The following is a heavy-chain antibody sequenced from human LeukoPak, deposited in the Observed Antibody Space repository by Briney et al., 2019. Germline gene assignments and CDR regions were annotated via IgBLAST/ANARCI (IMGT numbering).Heavy chain of an antibody. D-gene: IGHD5-18*01. CDR3: ARDRDTAVTVDY. CDR1: GGSISSYY. Sequence: ETLSLTCTVSGGSISSYYWSWIRQPPGKGLEWVSSISSSSSYIYYADSVKGRFTISRDNAKNSLYLQMNSLRAEDTAVYYCARDRDTAVTVDYWGQGTLVTVSS. V-gene: IGHV3-21*01. J-gene: IGHJ4*02. CDR2: ISSSSSYI.